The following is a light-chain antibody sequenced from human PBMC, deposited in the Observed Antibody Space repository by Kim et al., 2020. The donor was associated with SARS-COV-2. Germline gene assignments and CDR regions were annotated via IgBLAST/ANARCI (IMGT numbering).Light chain of an antibody. CDR2: KAS. CDR3: QQYDSHPYT. J-gene: IGKJ2*01. V-gene: IGKV1-5*03. Sequence: DIQMTQSPSTLSASVGDTVTITCRASQSINIWLAWYQQKPGKAPKLLIYKASSLEGGVPSRFSGSGSGTEFTLTISTLQPDDFATYSCQQYDSHPYTFGQGTKLEIK. CDR1: QSINIW.